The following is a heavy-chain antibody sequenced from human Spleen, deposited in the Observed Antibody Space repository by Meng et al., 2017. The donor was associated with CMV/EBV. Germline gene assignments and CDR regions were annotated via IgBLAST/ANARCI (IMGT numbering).Heavy chain of an antibody. CDR1: GDSFRSNYR. CDR3: ARNGHYSLDY. D-gene: IGHD3-22*01. CDR2: IHHSGAT. V-gene: IGHV4-4*02. J-gene: IGHJ4*02. Sequence: LTFPGAGDSFRSNYRWSWVRQAPGKGLEWIGEIHHSGATTYNPFLKSRVTFSLDESKTEFSLKLTSVTAADTAVYHCARNGHYSLDYWSQGTLVTVSS.